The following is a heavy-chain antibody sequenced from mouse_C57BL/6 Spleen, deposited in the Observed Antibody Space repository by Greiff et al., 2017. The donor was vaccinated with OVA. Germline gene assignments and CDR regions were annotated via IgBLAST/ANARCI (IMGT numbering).Heavy chain of an antibody. Sequence: VQLQQPGAELVKPGASVKMSCKASGYTFTSYWITWVKQRPGQGLEWIGDIYPGSGSTNYNEKFKSKATLTVDTSSSTAYMQLSSLTSEDSAVYYCAREVTTVVATDYFDYWGQGTTLTVSS. J-gene: IGHJ2*01. CDR1: GYTFTSYW. V-gene: IGHV1-55*01. CDR2: IYPGSGST. D-gene: IGHD1-1*01. CDR3: AREVTTVVATDYFDY.